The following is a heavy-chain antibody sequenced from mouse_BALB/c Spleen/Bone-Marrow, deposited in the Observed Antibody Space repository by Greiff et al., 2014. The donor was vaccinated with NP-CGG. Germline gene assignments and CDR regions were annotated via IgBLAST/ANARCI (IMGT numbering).Heavy chain of an antibody. CDR3: ARGLRLRDYFDY. V-gene: IGHV2-9*02. CDR1: GFSLTSYG. J-gene: IGHJ2*01. D-gene: IGHD1-2*01. Sequence: VHLVESGPGLVAPSQSLSITCTVSGFSLTSYGVHWVRQPPGKGLEWLGVIWVGGITNYNSTLMSRLSISKDNSKSQVFLKMNSLRSDDTAMYYCARGLRLRDYFDYWGQGTTLTVSS. CDR2: IWVGGIT.